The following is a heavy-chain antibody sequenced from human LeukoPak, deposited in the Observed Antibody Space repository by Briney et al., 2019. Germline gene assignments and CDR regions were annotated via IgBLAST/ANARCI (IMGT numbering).Heavy chain of an antibody. CDR1: GFTFSSYW. CDR3: ARDPRITIFGVVTRSFDI. V-gene: IGHV3-7*01. CDR2: IKQNGSEK. J-gene: IGHJ3*02. D-gene: IGHD3-3*01. Sequence: GGSLRLSCAASGFTFSSYWMSCVRQAPGKGLEWVANIKQNGSEKYYVDSVKGRFTISRDNAKNSLYLQMNSLRAEDTAVYYCARDPRITIFGVVTRSFDIWGQGTMVTVSS.